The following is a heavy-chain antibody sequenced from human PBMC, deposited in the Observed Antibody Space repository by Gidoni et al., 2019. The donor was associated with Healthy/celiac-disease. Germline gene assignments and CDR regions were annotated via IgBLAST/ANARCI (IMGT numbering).Heavy chain of an antibody. J-gene: IGHJ4*02. CDR3: ARGLSPDY. V-gene: IGHV4-34*01. CDR2: INHSGST. CDR1: GGSFSGYY. Sequence: QVQLQQWGAGLLTPSETLSVACAVYGGSFSGYYWSWIRQPPGKGLAWIGEINHSGSTNYNPSLKSRVTISLDASKNQFSLKLSSVTAADTAVYYCARGLSPDYWGQGTLVTVSS.